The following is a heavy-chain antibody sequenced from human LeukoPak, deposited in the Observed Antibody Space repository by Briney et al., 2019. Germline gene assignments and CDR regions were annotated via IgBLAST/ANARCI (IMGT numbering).Heavy chain of an antibody. D-gene: IGHD4-11*01. CDR1: GYSFTSYW. J-gene: IGHJ4*02. Sequence: GESLKISCKTSGYSFTSYWIGWVRQVPGKGLEWMGIVYPGDSDTRYSPSFQDQVTISADKSISTAYLQWTSLKASDTAMYYCAKGATVSTFDYWGQGTLVTVSS. V-gene: IGHV5-51*01. CDR3: AKGATVSTFDY. CDR2: VYPGDSDT.